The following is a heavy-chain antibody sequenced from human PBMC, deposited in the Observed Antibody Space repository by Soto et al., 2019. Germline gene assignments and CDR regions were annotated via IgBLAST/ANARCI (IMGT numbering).Heavy chain of an antibody. J-gene: IGHJ5*02. V-gene: IGHV4-59*01. CDR2: IYYSGST. CDR3: ARAFDSSGYYYSGYWFDP. D-gene: IGHD3-22*01. CDR1: GGSISSYY. Sequence: PWETLSLTCTVSGGSISSYYWSWIRQPPGKGLEWIVYIYYSGSTNYNPSLKSRVTISVDTSKNQFSLKLSSVTAADTAVYYCARAFDSSGYYYSGYWFDPWGQGTLVTVSS.